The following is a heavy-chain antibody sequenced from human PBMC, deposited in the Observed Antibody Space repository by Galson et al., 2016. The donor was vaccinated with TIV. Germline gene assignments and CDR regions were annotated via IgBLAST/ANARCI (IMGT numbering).Heavy chain of an antibody. D-gene: IGHD3-10*01. CDR3: ARDLTGFGEKSRLYEYYSAMDV. V-gene: IGHV3-48*01. J-gene: IGHJ6*02. Sequence: SLRLSCAASGFTFSREGMNWVRQAPGKGLEWVSYIRSTGSSKYYAGSVKGRFTISRDNALNSLSLQMTSLRAEDTAVYYCARDLTGFGEKSRLYEYYSAMDVWGLGTTVTVSS. CDR1: GFTFSREG. CDR2: IRSTGSSK.